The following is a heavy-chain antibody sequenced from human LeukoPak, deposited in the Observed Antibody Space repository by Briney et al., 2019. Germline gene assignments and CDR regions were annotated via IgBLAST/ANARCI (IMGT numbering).Heavy chain of an antibody. CDR2: ITPDGSRT. J-gene: IGHJ4*02. CDR1: GFTFRTYW. D-gene: IGHD1-26*01. CDR3: VKDFVGARDY. Sequence: GGSLRLSCAASGFTFRTYWMHWVRQAPGKGLVWVSRITPDGSRTDHADSVRGRFTISRDDAENTLYLQMDSLRAEDTAVYYCVKDFVGARDYWGQGTLVTVSS. V-gene: IGHV3-74*01.